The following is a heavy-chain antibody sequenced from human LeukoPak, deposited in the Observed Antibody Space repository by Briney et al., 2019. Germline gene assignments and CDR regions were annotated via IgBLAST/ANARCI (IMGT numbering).Heavy chain of an antibody. V-gene: IGHV1-69*04. CDR2: IIPILGIA. Sequence: SVKVSCKASGYTFTSYGISWVRQAPGQGLEWMGRIIPILGIANYAQKFQGRVTITADKSTSTAYMELSSLRSEDTAVYYCARDEGSGRIDYWGQGTLVTVSS. CDR1: GYTFTSYG. J-gene: IGHJ4*02. CDR3: ARDEGSGRIDY. D-gene: IGHD6-19*01.